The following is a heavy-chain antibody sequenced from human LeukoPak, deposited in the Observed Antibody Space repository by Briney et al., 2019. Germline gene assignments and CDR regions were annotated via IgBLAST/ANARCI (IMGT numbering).Heavy chain of an antibody. CDR2: IYTSGST. CDR3: ARDLGNGGGFDY. CDR1: GGSISSYF. J-gene: IGHJ4*02. V-gene: IGHV4-4*07. Sequence: PSETLSLTCTVCGGSISSYFWSLIRQPAGKGLEWIGRIYTSGSTNSNPSLKSRLTMPVDTSKNQFSLKLSSVTAADTAVYYCARDLGNGGGFDYWGQGTLVTVSS.